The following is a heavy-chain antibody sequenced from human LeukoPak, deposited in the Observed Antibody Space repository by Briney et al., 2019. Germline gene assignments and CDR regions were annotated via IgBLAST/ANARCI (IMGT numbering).Heavy chain of an antibody. J-gene: IGHJ4*02. CDR2: IIPTFGTA. V-gene: IGHV1-69*13. D-gene: IGHD4-23*01. Sequence: SVKVSCKASGGTFSSYAISWVRQAPGQGLEWMGGIIPTFGTANYAQKFQGRVTITADESTSTAYMELSSLRPEDTAVYYCARTTVVIPYYFDYWGQGTLVTVSS. CDR3: ARTTVVIPYYFDY. CDR1: GGTFSSYA.